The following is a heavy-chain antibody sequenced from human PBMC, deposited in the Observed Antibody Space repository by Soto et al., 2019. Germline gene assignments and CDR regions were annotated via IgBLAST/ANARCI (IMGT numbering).Heavy chain of an antibody. D-gene: IGHD1-1*01. V-gene: IGHV3-23*01. J-gene: IGHJ3*02. CDR2: ISGSGGST. CDR3: AKGDGRNHPAAFDI. Sequence: GGSLRLSCAASGFTFSSYVMSWVRQAPGKGLEWVSGISGSGGSTYYADSVKGRFTISRDNSKNTLYLHMNSLRAEDTALFYCAKGDGRNHPAAFDIWGQGTVVTVSS. CDR1: GFTFSSYV.